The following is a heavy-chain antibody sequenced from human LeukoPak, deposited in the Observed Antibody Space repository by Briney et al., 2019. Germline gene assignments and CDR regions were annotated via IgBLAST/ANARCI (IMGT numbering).Heavy chain of an antibody. D-gene: IGHD3-22*01. CDR1: GYTFTSYG. CDR2: ISAYNGNT. J-gene: IGHJ4*02. V-gene: IGHV1-18*01. CDR3: ARDRRITMIVVVPHPLDY. Sequence: GASVKVSCKASGYTFTSYGISWVRQAPGQGLEWMGWISAYNGNTNYAQKLQGRVTMTTDTSTSTAYMALRSLRSDDTAVYYCARDRRITMIVVVPHPLDYWGQGTLVTVSS.